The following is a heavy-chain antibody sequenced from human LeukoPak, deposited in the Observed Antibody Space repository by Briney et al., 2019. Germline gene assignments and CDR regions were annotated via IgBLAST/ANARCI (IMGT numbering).Heavy chain of an antibody. V-gene: IGHV1-2*02. CDR2: INPNSGGT. CDR1: GYTFTSYG. CDR3: ARYALGWFGEG. D-gene: IGHD3-10*01. J-gene: IGHJ4*02. Sequence: ASVKVSCKASGYTFTSYGISWVRQAPGQGLEWMGWINPNSGGTNYAQKFQGRVTMTRDTSISTAYMELSRLRSDDTAVYYCARYALGWFGEGWGQGTLVTVSS.